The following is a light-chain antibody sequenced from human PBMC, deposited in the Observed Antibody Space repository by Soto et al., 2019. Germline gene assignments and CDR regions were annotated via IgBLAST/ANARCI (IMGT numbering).Light chain of an antibody. CDR3: QSYDRSLSTYV. J-gene: IGLJ1*01. CDR1: SSNIGAGYD. V-gene: IGLV1-40*01. CDR2: GNN. Sequence: QSVLTQPPSVSGAPGQRVTISCTGSSSNIGAGYDVHWYQQLPGTAPKLLIYGNNNRPSGLPDRSSGSKSGTSASLAITGLQADDEADYSCQSYDRSLSTYVFGTGTKVTVL.